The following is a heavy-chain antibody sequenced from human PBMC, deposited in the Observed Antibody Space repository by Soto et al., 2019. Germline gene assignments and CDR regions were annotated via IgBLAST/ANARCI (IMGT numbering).Heavy chain of an antibody. CDR1: GFSPGTRGVA. J-gene: IGHJ4*02. V-gene: IGHV2-5*02. D-gene: IGHD5-12*01. CDR3: AHRPRGYAYYFDY. Sequence: QITLKESGPPLVKPTQTPPLTATFSGFSPGTRGVAVGWCRRPPGKALEWLALIYWDEDKWYSPSLKSRLTITDDTSKNQVVLTMTNMDPVDTATYYCAHRPRGYAYYFDYWGQGTLVTVSS. CDR2: IYWDEDK.